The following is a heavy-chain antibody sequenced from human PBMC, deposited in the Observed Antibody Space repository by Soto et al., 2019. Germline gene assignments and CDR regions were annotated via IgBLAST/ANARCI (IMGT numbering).Heavy chain of an antibody. D-gene: IGHD3-10*01. V-gene: IGHV4-39*01. CDR1: GGSISSSSYY. Sequence: SETLSLTCTVSGGSISSSSYYWGWIRQPPGKGLEWIGSIYYSGSTYYNPSLKSRVTISVDTSKNQFSLKLSSVTAADTAVYYCARLTRYYYGMDVWGQGTTVTVSS. J-gene: IGHJ6*02. CDR3: ARLTRYYYGMDV. CDR2: IYYSGST.